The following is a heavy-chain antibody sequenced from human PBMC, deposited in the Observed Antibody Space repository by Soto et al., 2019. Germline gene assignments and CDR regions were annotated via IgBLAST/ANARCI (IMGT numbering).Heavy chain of an antibody. CDR3: AQSSNLYYYGSGSYSGFFDP. D-gene: IGHD3-10*01. CDR2: LYWDDDK. J-gene: IGHJ5*02. Sequence: QITLKESGPTLVKPTQTLTLTCTFSGFSLSTSGVGVGWIRQPPGKALEWLALLYWDDDKRYSPSLKSRLTITKDTSKNQVVLTMTNMDPVDTATYYCAQSSNLYYYGSGSYSGFFDPWGQGTLVTVSS. V-gene: IGHV2-5*02. CDR1: GFSLSTSGVG.